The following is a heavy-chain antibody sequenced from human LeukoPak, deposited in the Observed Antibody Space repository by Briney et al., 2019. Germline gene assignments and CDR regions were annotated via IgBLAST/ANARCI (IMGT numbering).Heavy chain of an antibody. CDR1: GFTFSSYS. V-gene: IGHV3-48*04. CDR2: ISSRSSMT. Sequence: GGSLRLSCAASGFTFSSYSMNWVRQAPGKGLEWVSYISSRSSMTKYADSVKGRFTVSRDNAKNSLYLQMNSLRAEDTAVYYCARDLYRIVVVPHYFDYWGQGTLVTVSS. D-gene: IGHD3-22*01. CDR3: ARDLYRIVVVPHYFDY. J-gene: IGHJ4*02.